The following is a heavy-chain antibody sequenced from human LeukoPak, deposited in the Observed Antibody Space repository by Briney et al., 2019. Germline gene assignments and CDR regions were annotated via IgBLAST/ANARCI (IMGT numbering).Heavy chain of an antibody. Sequence: SETLSLTCTVSSGSISNYYWTWIRQPPGKRLEWIGYIFYTGRTDYNPSLKSRVTISLDTSKNQFSLKLSSVTAADTAVYYCARGVVAAAGRTFDFWGQGTLVTVSS. J-gene: IGHJ4*02. CDR2: IFYTGRT. V-gene: IGHV4-59*01. CDR3: ARGVVAAAGRTFDF. CDR1: SGSISNYY. D-gene: IGHD6-13*01.